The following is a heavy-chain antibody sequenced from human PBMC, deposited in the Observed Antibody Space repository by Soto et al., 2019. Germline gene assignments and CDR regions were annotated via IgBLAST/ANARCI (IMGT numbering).Heavy chain of an antibody. Sequence: PGGSLGLSSAASGFTLKNAWMSWVRQAPGKGLEWVGRIKSKTDGGTTDYAAPVKGRFTISRDDSKNTLYLQMNSLKTEDTAVYYCTTGLQYPYYFDYWGQGTLVTVSS. D-gene: IGHD4-4*01. V-gene: IGHV3-15*01. CDR1: GFTLKNAW. CDR2: IKSKTDGGTT. CDR3: TTGLQYPYYFDY. J-gene: IGHJ4*02.